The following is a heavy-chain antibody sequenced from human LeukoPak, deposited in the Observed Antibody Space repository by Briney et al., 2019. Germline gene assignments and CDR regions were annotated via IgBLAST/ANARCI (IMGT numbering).Heavy chain of an antibody. V-gene: IGHV3-23*01. CDR1: GFTFSSYA. CDR3: AKDSNYGSGLDY. CDR2: ISGSGGST. Sequence: PGGSLGLSCAASGFTFSSYAMSWVRQAPGKGLEWVSAISGSGGSTYYADSVKGRFTISRDNSKNTLYLQMNSLRAEDTAVYYCAKDSNYGSGLDYWGQGTLVTVSS. J-gene: IGHJ4*02. D-gene: IGHD3-10*01.